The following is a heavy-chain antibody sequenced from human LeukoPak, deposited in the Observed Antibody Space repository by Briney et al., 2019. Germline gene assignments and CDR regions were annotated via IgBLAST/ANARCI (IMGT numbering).Heavy chain of an antibody. D-gene: IGHD5-18*01. J-gene: IGHJ6*02. V-gene: IGHV3-21*01. CDR3: AKAFLYSYGYLNGMDV. CDR2: ISSSSSYI. Sequence: GGSLRPSCAASGFTFSSYSMNWVRQAPGKGLEWVSSISSSSSYIYYADSVKGRFTISRDNSKNTLYLQMNSLRAEDTAVYFCAKAFLYSYGYLNGMDVWGQGTTVTVSS. CDR1: GFTFSSYS.